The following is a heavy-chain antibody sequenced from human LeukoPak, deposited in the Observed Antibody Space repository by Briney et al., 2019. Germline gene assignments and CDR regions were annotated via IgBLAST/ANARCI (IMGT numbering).Heavy chain of an antibody. Sequence: GGSLRLSCAASGFSFGSYGIHWVRQAPGRGLEWVAVISHEGSQTYYADSVKGRFTISRDNAKNSLYLQMNSLRAEDTAVYFCARDANDFASPPDYWGQGTLVTVSS. CDR3: ARDANDFASPPDY. D-gene: IGHD3/OR15-3a*01. CDR2: ISHEGSQT. V-gene: IGHV3-30*03. J-gene: IGHJ4*02. CDR1: GFSFGSYG.